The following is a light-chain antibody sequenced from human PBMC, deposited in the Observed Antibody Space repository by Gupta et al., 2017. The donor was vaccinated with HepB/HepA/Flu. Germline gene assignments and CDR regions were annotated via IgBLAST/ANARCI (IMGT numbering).Light chain of an antibody. CDR1: ALSNQY. CDR2: KDT. V-gene: IGLV3-25*03. Sequence: SSELTQPPSVSVSPGQTARITCSGDALSNQYAYWYQQKPGQAPVLLIYKDTRRPSGIPERFSGSSSGTTVTLTISGVQAEDEADYHCQTADGSGTYLVFGGGTKLTVL. CDR3: QTADGSGTYLV. J-gene: IGLJ2*01.